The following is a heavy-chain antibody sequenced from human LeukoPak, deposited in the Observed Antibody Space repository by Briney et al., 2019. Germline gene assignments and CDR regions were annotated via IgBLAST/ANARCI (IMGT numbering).Heavy chain of an antibody. CDR2: IYSGGST. V-gene: IGHV3-53*01. J-gene: IGHJ6*02. CDR1: GFTVSSKY. CDR3: ARDPGDVGLNYYYGMDV. Sequence: GGSLRLSCAASGFTVSSKYMSWVRQAPGKGLEWVSVIYSGGSTYYADSVKGRFTISRDNSKNTLYLQMNSLRAEDTAVYYCARDPGDVGLNYYYGMDVWGQGTTVTVSS.